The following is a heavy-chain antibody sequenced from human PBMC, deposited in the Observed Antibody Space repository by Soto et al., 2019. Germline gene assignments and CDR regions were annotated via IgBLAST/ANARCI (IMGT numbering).Heavy chain of an antibody. Sequence: ASVKASCKASGYTFTSCAMHWVRQAAGQSLEWMGWINAGNGNTKYSQKFQGRVTITRDTSASTAYMELSSLRSEDTAVYYCARSTWGTYRYPGDYYYGMDVWGQGTSVTVSS. D-gene: IGHD3-16*02. CDR2: INAGNGNT. CDR1: GYTFTSCA. J-gene: IGHJ6*02. V-gene: IGHV1-3*01. CDR3: ARSTWGTYRYPGDYYYGMDV.